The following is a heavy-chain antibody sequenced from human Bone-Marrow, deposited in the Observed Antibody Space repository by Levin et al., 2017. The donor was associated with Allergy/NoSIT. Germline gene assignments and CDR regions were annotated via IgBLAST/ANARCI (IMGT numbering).Heavy chain of an antibody. CDR1: GYTFTSYD. D-gene: IGHD6-13*01. Sequence: GESLKISCKASGYTFTSYDINWVRQATGQGLEWMGWMNPNSGNTGYAQKFQGRVTMTRHTSISTAYMELSSLRSEDTAVYYCARGDFIAAAGRNWFDPWGHGTLVTVSS. V-gene: IGHV1-8*01. CDR3: ARGDFIAAAGRNWFDP. J-gene: IGHJ5*02. CDR2: MNPNSGNT.